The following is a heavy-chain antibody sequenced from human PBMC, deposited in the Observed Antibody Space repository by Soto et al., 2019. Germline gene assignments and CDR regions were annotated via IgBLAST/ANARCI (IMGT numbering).Heavy chain of an antibody. Sequence: SETRSRTLTVSGDSISISSYIWVWIRQPPGKGLEWIGSISLSGNTYYNPSLKSRVTISVDASKNQFSLNLNSVTAADRAVYFCARHRGYCSNGICYPYDSWGRGTLVTAPQ. CDR1: GDSISISSYI. D-gene: IGHD2-8*01. V-gene: IGHV4-39*01. J-gene: IGHJ4*02. CDR3: ARHRGYCSNGICYPYDS. CDR2: ISLSGNT.